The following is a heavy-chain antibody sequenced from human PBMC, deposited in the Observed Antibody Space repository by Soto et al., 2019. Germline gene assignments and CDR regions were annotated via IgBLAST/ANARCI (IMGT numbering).Heavy chain of an antibody. J-gene: IGHJ6*02. V-gene: IGHV3-9*01. CDR2: ITWNSGSI. CDR3: AKDNSGSYPYYYGMDV. CDR1: GFTFDDYA. Sequence: EVQLVESGGGLVQPGRSLRLSCAASGFTFDDYAMHWVRQAPGKGLEWVSGITWNSGSIAYADSVKGRFTISRDNAKNSLYLQMHSLRAEDTALYYCAKDNSGSYPYYYGMDVWGQGTTVTVSS. D-gene: IGHD1-26*01.